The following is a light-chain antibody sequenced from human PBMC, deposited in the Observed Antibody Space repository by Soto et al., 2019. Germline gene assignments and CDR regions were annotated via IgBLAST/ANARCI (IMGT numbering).Light chain of an antibody. CDR3: QQYHDWPG. J-gene: IGKJ5*01. Sequence: EILMTQSPATLSVSPGERATLSCRASQSVASNLAWYQQKPGQSPSLLIYGASTRATGIPARFSGSGSGTEFTLTISSLQSEDFAFYYCQQYHDWPGFGQGTRLEIK. CDR2: GAS. V-gene: IGKV3-15*01. CDR1: QSVASN.